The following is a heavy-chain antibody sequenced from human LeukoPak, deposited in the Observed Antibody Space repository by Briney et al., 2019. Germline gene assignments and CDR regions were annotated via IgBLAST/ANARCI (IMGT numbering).Heavy chain of an antibody. CDR2: INHSGST. CDR1: GGSFSGYY. CDR3: ASRQITIFGVVPRPYGMDV. Sequence: SETLSLTCAVYGGSFSGYYWSWIRQPPGKGLEWIGEINHSGSTNYNPSLKSRVTISVDTSKNQFSLKLSSVTAADTAVYYCASRQITIFGVVPRPYGMDVWGQGTTVTVS. V-gene: IGHV4-34*01. J-gene: IGHJ6*02. D-gene: IGHD3-3*01.